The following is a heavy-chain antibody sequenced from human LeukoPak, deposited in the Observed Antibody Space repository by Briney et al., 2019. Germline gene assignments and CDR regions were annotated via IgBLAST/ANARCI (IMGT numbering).Heavy chain of an antibody. Sequence: SETLSLTCAVSGYSLGKNYYWGWIRQSPGKGLERIGRIYGRASTSYNPSLMNRVTMSVDTSKNHFSLQLTSVTVADTAVYYCARYDSRGSASTKFDYWGPGIQVIVSS. J-gene: IGHJ4*02. V-gene: IGHV4-38-2*01. CDR3: ARYDSRGSASTKFDY. CDR1: GYSLGKNYY. CDR2: IYGRAST. D-gene: IGHD3-3*01.